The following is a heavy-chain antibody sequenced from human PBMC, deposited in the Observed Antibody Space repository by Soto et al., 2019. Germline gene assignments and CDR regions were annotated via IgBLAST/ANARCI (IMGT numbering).Heavy chain of an antibody. Sequence: ASVKVSCKASGYTFSNYGINWVRQAPGQGLEWMGWISGYNGNTNYAQTVQGRVTMTTDTSTGTVYMELRSLKSDDTAIYYCSRFIMVGGWFDPNYYHGMDVWGQGTTVTVSS. CDR1: GYTFSNYG. CDR3: SRFIMVGGWFDPNYYHGMDV. J-gene: IGHJ6*02. V-gene: IGHV1-18*01. CDR2: ISGYNGNT. D-gene: IGHD6-19*01.